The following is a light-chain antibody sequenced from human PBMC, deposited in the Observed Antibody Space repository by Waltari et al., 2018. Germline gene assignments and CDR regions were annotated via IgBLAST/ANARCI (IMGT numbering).Light chain of an antibody. CDR3: AAWDDSLNGRV. J-gene: IGLJ3*02. Sequence: QSVLTQPPSVSEAPRQRVTISCSGSISNIGNNCVNWYQQVPGKAPKLVIYYDDLLPSGVSDRFSGSKSGTSASLAISGLQFEDEAEYYCAAWDDSLNGRVFGGGTKLTVL. CDR2: YDD. CDR1: ISNIGNNC. V-gene: IGLV1-36*01.